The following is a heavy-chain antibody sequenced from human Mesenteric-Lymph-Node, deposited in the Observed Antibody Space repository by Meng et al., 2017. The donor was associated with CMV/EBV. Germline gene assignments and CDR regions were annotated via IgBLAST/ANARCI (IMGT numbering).Heavy chain of an antibody. J-gene: IGHJ6*02. D-gene: IGHD6-13*01. CDR1: GFTFSDYY. CDR2: ISGSGSTT. Sequence: GESLKISCAASGFTFSDYYLSWVRQAPGRGLEWVSYISGSGSTTYYADSVKGRFTISRDNAKNSLYLEMNSLRADDTAVYYCAKAPARSSWPYSYYGLDIWGQGTTVTVSS. CDR3: AKAPARSSWPYSYYGLDI. V-gene: IGHV3-11*01.